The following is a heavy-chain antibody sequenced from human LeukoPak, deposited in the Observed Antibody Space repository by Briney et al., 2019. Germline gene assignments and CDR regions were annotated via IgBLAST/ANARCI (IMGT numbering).Heavy chain of an antibody. CDR2: MNPNIVNT. CDR1: GYTFTSYE. CDR3: ARGTYYGSGSYAPEGYYMDV. V-gene: IGHV1-8*01. J-gene: IGHJ6*03. D-gene: IGHD3-10*01. Sequence: ASVKVSCKASGYTFTSYEINWVRQATGQGLEWIGGMNPNIVNTGYAQKFQGRVNMTRNTYLSTAYMELSSLRSEDTAVYYCARGTYYGSGSYAPEGYYMDVWGKGTTVTISS.